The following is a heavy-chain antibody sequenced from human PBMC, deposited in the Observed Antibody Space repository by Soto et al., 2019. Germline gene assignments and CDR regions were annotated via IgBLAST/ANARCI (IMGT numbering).Heavy chain of an antibody. CDR3: ARDSGRHAGGIDY. CDR2: IIPIYGTA. V-gene: IGHV1-69*01. J-gene: IGHJ4*02. CDR1: GGTFSSYS. Sequence: QVQLVQSGAEVKKPGSSVKVSCKASGGTFSSYSINWVRQAPGRGLEWMGEIIPIYGTANYEQKFQGIVTITANESTRTGNMELSSLRSEDTAVNYSARDSGRHAGGIDYWGQGTLVTVSS. D-gene: IGHD1-26*01.